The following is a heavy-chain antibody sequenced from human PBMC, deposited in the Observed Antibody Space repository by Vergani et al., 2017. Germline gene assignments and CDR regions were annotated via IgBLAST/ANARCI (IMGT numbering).Heavy chain of an antibody. CDR3: ARQVAVAGKWWGPYYYYGMDV. D-gene: IGHD6-19*01. V-gene: IGHV5-10-1*01. CDR1: GYRFTSYW. Sequence: EVQLVQSGAEVKKPGESLRISCKGSGYRFTSYWLSWVRQMLGEGLEWMGRIAPSDSYTNYSPSFQGHVTISADKSISTAYLQWSSLKASDTAMYYCARQVAVAGKWWGPYYYYGMDVWGQGTTVTVSS. CDR2: IAPSDSYT. J-gene: IGHJ6*02.